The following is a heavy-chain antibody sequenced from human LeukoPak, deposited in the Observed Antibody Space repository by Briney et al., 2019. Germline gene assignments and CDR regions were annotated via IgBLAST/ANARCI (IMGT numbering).Heavy chain of an antibody. D-gene: IGHD1-1*01. CDR1: GFTFSSYA. Sequence: GGSLRPSCAASGFTFSSYAMHWVRQAPGKGLEWVAVISYDGSNKYYADSVKGRFTISRDNSKNTLYLQMNSLRAEDTAVYYCARAFRGVHFDYWGQGTLVTVSS. CDR2: ISYDGSNK. CDR3: ARAFRGVHFDY. V-gene: IGHV3-30*04. J-gene: IGHJ4*02.